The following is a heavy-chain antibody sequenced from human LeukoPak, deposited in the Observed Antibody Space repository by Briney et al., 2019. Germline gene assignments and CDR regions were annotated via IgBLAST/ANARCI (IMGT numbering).Heavy chain of an antibody. CDR1: GGSFSGYY. CDR2: INHSGST. D-gene: IGHD2-21*02. V-gene: IGHV4-34*01. J-gene: IGHJ3*02. CDR3: AREGRVVVTAKDAFDI. Sequence: SETLSLTCAVYGGSFSGYYWSWICQPPGKGLEWIGEINHSGSTNYNPSLKSRVTISVDTSKNQFSLKLSSVTAADTAVYYCAREGRVVVTAKDAFDIWGQGTMVTVSS.